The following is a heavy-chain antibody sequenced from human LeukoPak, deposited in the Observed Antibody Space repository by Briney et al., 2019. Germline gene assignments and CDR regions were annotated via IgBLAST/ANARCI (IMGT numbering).Heavy chain of an antibody. D-gene: IGHD3-22*01. CDR2: ISGYNGNT. CDR1: GYTFTSYG. CDR3: TRDFYDPSGGN. V-gene: IGHV1-18*01. Sequence: GASVKVSCKASGYTFTSYGISWVRQAPGQGLEWMGWISGYNGNTNYAQKLQGRVTMTTDTSTSTAYMELRSLRSDDTDVYYCTRDFYDPSGGNWGQGTLVTVSS. J-gene: IGHJ4*02.